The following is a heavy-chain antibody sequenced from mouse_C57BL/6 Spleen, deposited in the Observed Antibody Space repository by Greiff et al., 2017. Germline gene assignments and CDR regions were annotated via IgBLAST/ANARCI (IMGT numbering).Heavy chain of an antibody. J-gene: IGHJ3*01. D-gene: IGHD2-4*01. Sequence: QVQLKQPGAELVKPGASVKVSCKASGYTFTSYWMHWVKQRPGQGLEWIGRIHPSDSDTNYNQKFKGKATLTVDKSSSTAYMQLSSLTSEDSAVYYCANYYDYEGFAYWGQGTLVTVSA. V-gene: IGHV1-74*01. CDR1: GYTFTSYW. CDR3: ANYYDYEGFAY. CDR2: IHPSDSDT.